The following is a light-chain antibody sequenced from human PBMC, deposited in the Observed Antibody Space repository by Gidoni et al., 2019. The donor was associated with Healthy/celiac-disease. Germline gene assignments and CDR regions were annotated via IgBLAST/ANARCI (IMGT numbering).Light chain of an antibody. CDR3: QQRSNWPRVT. Sequence: EIVLTQSPATLSLSPGERATLSCRASQSVSSYLAWYQQKPGQAPRLLIYDASNRATGIPARFSGSGSGTDFTLTISSLEPEDFAGYYCQQRSNWPRVTFXPXTKVDIK. V-gene: IGKV3-11*01. J-gene: IGKJ3*01. CDR2: DAS. CDR1: QSVSSY.